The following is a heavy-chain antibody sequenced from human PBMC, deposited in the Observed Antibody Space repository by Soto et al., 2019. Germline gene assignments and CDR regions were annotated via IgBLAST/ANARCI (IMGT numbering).Heavy chain of an antibody. V-gene: IGHV4-34*01. Sequence: PSETLSLTCAVYCGSFSGYYWSWIRQPPGKGLEWIGEINHSGSTNYNPSLKSRVTISVDTSKNQFSLKLSSVTAADTAVYYCARGRWFGELLYRAYYYYGMDVWGQGTTVTVSS. J-gene: IGHJ6*02. CDR1: CGSFSGYY. D-gene: IGHD3-10*01. CDR2: INHSGST. CDR3: ARGRWFGELLYRAYYYYGMDV.